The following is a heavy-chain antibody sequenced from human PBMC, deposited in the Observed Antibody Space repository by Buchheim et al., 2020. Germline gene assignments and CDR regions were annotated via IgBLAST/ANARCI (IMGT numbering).Heavy chain of an antibody. CDR3: TSIAAAGTNLRYYYYGMDV. Sequence: EVQLVESGGGLVQPGGSLKLSCAASGFTFSGSAMQWVRQASGKGLEWVGRIRCKANSYATAYAASVKGRFTISRDDSNNTAYLQMNRLKTEDTAVYYCTSIAAAGTNLRYYYYGMDVWGQGTT. J-gene: IGHJ6*02. CDR1: GFTFSGSA. D-gene: IGHD6-13*01. V-gene: IGHV3-73*01. CDR2: IRCKANSYAT.